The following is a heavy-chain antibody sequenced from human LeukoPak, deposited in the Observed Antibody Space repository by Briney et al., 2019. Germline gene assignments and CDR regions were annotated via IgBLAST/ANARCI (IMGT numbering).Heavy chain of an antibody. V-gene: IGHV4-39*01. Sequence: SETLSLTCTVSGGSISSSSYYWGWIRQPPGKGLEWIGSIYYSGSTYYSPSLKSRVTISVDTSKNQFSLKLGSVTAADTAVYYCARCGYDYIWGSYRQYYFDYWGQGTLVTVSS. CDR3: ARCGYDYIWGSYRQYYFDY. D-gene: IGHD3-16*02. CDR1: GGSISSSSYY. J-gene: IGHJ4*02. CDR2: IYYSGST.